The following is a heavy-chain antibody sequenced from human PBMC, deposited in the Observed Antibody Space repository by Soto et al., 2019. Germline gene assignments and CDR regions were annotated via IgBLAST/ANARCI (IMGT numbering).Heavy chain of an antibody. CDR1: GFTFSSYA. D-gene: IGHD1-20*01. Sequence: SLRLSCAASGFTFSSYAMHWVRQAPGKGLEWVAVISYDGSNKYYADSVKGRFTISRDNSKNTLYLQMNSLRAEDTAVYYCARDQLTGTDYYYYGMDVWGQGTTVTVSS. CDR2: ISYDGSNK. V-gene: IGHV3-30-3*01. CDR3: ARDQLTGTDYYYYGMDV. J-gene: IGHJ6*02.